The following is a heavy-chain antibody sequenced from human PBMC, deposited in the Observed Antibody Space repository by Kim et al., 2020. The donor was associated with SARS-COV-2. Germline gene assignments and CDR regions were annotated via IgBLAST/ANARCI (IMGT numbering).Heavy chain of an antibody. D-gene: IGHD1-1*01. CDR2: YN. Sequence: YNEYATSVKSQITINSDTSKNQFSLQLRSLTPEDTAVYYCARGTGYSGMDVWGQGTTVTVSS. V-gene: IGHV6-1*01. J-gene: IGHJ6*02. CDR3: ARGTGYSGMDV.